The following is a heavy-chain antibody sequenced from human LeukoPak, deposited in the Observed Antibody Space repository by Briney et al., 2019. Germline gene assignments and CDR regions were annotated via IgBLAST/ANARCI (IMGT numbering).Heavy chain of an antibody. V-gene: IGHV3-23*01. CDR3: AKDERDFGVVIIHYYYYMDV. J-gene: IGHJ6*03. CDR2: ISGSGGST. D-gene: IGHD3-3*01. CDR1: GFTFSSYA. Sequence: GGSLRLSCAASGFTFSSYAMSWVRQAPGKGLEWVSAISGSGGSTYYADSVRGRFTISRDNSKNTLYLQMNSLRAEDTAVYYCAKDERDFGVVIIHYYYYMDVWGKGTTVTVSS.